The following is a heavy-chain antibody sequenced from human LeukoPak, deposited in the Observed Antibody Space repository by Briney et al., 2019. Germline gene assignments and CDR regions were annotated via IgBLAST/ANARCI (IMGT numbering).Heavy chain of an antibody. Sequence: GESLRISCKGSGYSFTNYWIGWVRQMPGKGLEWMVIIYPGDSDTRYSRSFQGQVTISADKSINTAYLQWSSLKASDTAMYYCARRHCRGGSCYPGFDYWGQGTLVTVSS. D-gene: IGHD2-15*01. CDR3: ARRHCRGGSCYPGFDY. CDR2: IYPGDSDT. V-gene: IGHV5-51*01. J-gene: IGHJ4*02. CDR1: GYSFTNYW.